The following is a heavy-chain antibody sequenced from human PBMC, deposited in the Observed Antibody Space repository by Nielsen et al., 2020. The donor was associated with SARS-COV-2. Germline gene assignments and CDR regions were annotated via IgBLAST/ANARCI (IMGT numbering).Heavy chain of an antibody. J-gene: IGHJ4*02. D-gene: IGHD3-10*01. CDR1: GFTFDDYA. CDR2: ISWNSGSI. V-gene: IGHV3-9*01. Sequence: GGSLRLSCAASGFTFDDYAMHWVRQAPGKGLEWVSGISWNSGSIGYADSVKGRFTISRDNAKNSLYLQMNSLRAVDTATYYCARIHYYGSGSYEDYYFDYWGQGTLVTVSS. CDR3: ARIHYYGSGSYEDYYFDY.